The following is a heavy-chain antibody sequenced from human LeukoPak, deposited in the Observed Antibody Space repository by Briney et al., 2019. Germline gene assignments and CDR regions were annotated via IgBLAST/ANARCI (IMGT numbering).Heavy chain of an antibody. Sequence: PGGSLRLTCAASGFTFSSYGMHWVRQAPGKGLEWVAFIRYDGSNKYYADSVKGRFTISRDNSKNTLYLQMNSLRAEDTAVYYCAILDSSGYYYGAFDIWGQGTMVTVSS. CDR2: IRYDGSNK. J-gene: IGHJ3*02. CDR1: GFTFSSYG. D-gene: IGHD3-22*01. CDR3: AILDSSGYYYGAFDI. V-gene: IGHV3-30*02.